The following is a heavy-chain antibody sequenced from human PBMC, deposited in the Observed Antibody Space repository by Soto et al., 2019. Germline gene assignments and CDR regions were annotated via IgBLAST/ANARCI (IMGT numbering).Heavy chain of an antibody. V-gene: IGHV1-18*01. D-gene: IGHD1-7*01. CDR2: ISGYNGNT. CDR3: AREQAGWTVNYPFFDN. CDR1: GYTFISYG. J-gene: IGHJ4*02. Sequence: QVQLVQSGAEVKKPGASVKVSCKASGYTFISYGISWVRQAPGQGLEWMGWISGYNGNTNYAQKLQDRVTMTTDAATTTAFMELRSLRSDDTAVYYCAREQAGWTVNYPFFDNWGQGTPVTVSS.